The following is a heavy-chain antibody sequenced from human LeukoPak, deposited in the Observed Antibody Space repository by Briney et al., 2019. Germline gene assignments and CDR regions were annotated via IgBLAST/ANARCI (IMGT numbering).Heavy chain of an antibody. D-gene: IGHD3-9*01. CDR3: ARGAYYDILTGYKKALDS. V-gene: IGHV4-34*01. Sequence: SETLSLTCAVYGGSFSGCYWSWIRQPPGKGLEWIGDINHSGSTNCNPSLKSRLTISVDTSKNQFSLKLSSGTAADTAVYYCARGAYYDILTGYKKALDSWGQGTLVTVSS. J-gene: IGHJ5*01. CDR1: GGSFSGCY. CDR2: INHSGST.